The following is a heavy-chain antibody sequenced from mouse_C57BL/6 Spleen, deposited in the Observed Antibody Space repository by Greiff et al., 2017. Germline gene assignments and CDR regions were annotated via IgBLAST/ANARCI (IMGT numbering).Heavy chain of an antibody. Sequence: EVKVVESGGGLVKPGGSLKLSCAASGFTFSSYAMSWVRQTPEKRLEWVATISDGGSYTYYPDNVKGRFTISRDNAKNNLYLQMSHLKSEDAAMYDCARAALLGYFDYWGQGTTLTVSS. V-gene: IGHV5-4*03. D-gene: IGHD2-10*01. CDR3: ARAALLGYFDY. CDR1: GFTFSSYA. J-gene: IGHJ2*01. CDR2: ISDGGSYT.